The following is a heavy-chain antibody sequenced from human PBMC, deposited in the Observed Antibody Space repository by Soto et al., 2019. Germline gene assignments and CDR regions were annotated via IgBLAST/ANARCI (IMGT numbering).Heavy chain of an antibody. D-gene: IGHD5-12*01. CDR2: ISAYNGNT. V-gene: IGHV1-18*01. CDR3: ARDHPRSGYDLLLFDY. J-gene: IGHJ4*02. Sequence: GASVKVSCKASGYTFTSYGISWVRQAPGQGLEWMGWISAYNGNTNYAQKLQGRVTMTTDTSTSTAYMEMRSLRSDDTAVYYCARDHPRSGYDLLLFDYWGQGTRVTVSS. CDR1: GYTFTSYG.